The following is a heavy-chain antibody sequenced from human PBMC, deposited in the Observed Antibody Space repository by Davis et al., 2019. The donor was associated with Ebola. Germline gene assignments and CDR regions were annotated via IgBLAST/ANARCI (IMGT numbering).Heavy chain of an antibody. CDR3: ARGTAYGGNSVWFDP. Sequence: SETLSLTCIVSGGSISYSSYYWGWIRQPPGKGLEWIGSIYYSGSTYYNPSLKSRVTISVDTSKNQFSLKLSSVTAADTAVYYCARGTAYGGNSVWFDPWGQGTLVTVSS. CDR1: GGSISYSSYY. D-gene: IGHD4-23*01. V-gene: IGHV4-39*01. CDR2: IYYSGST. J-gene: IGHJ5*02.